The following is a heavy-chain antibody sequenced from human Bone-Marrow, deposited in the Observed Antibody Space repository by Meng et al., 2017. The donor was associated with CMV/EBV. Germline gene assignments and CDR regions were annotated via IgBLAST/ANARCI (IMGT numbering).Heavy chain of an antibody. CDR2: ISWNSGSI. D-gene: IGHD1-1*01. CDR3: AKAKLEPYYFDY. CDR1: GFTFDDYA. V-gene: IGHV3-9*01. J-gene: IGHJ4*02. Sequence: GGSLRLSCAASGFTFDDYAMHWVRQAPGEGLEWVSGISWNSGSIGYADSVKGRFTISRDNAKNSLYLQMNSLRAEDTALYYCAKAKLEPYYFDYWGQGTRVTVSS.